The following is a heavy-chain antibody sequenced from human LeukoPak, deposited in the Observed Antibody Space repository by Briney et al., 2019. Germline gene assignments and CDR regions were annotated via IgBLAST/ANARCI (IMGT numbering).Heavy chain of an antibody. Sequence: GGSLRLSCAASGFTVSSNYMSWVRQAPGKGLEWVSVIYSGGSTYYADSVKGRFTISRDNSKNTLYLQMNSLRAEDTAVYYCASGTMVRGVWADYWGQGTLVTVSS. CDR1: GFTVSSNY. CDR3: ASGTMVRGVWADY. CDR2: IYSGGST. V-gene: IGHV3-53*01. D-gene: IGHD3-10*01. J-gene: IGHJ4*02.